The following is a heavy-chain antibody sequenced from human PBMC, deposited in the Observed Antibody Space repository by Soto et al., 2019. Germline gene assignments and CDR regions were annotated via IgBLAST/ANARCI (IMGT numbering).Heavy chain of an antibody. V-gene: IGHV3-23*01. D-gene: IGHD3-10*01. J-gene: IGHJ6*02. CDR3: AKDWGGWFGESKHYYYYGMDV. Sequence: GGSLRLSCAASGFTFSSYAMSWVRQAPGKGLEWVSAISGSGGSTYYADSVKGRFTISRDNSKNTLYLQMNSLRAEDTAVCYCAKDWGGWFGESKHYYYYGMDVWGQGTTVTVSS. CDR1: GFTFSSYA. CDR2: ISGSGGST.